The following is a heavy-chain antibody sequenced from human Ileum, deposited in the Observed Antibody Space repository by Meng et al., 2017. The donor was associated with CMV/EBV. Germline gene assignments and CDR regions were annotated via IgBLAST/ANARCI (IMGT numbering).Heavy chain of an antibody. J-gene: IGHJ4*02. Sequence: VHVQVSGPGLGPPSQTLSLTCTGSGDSISSVHYYWSWIRQTPGKGLEWIGHIHDSGSTYYNPYLQSRVTISVDTSKNQFSLKLSSVTAADTAVYYCARVWGIAVRPLDYWGQGTLVTVSS. D-gene: IGHD6-6*01. CDR1: GDSISSVHYY. CDR2: IHDSGST. V-gene: IGHV4-30-4*01. CDR3: ARVWGIAVRPLDY.